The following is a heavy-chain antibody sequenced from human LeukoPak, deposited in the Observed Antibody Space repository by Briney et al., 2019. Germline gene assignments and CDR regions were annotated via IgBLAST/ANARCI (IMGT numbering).Heavy chain of an antibody. Sequence: GASVKVSCKASGYTFTSYYMHWVRQAPGQGLEWMGIINPSGGSTSYAQKFQGRVTMTRDTSTSTVYMELSSLRSEDTAVYYCARILSEYSSSSGGDYWGQGTLVTVSS. CDR1: GYTFTSYY. CDR3: ARILSEYSSSSGGDY. V-gene: IGHV1-46*01. J-gene: IGHJ4*02. CDR2: INPSGGST. D-gene: IGHD6-6*01.